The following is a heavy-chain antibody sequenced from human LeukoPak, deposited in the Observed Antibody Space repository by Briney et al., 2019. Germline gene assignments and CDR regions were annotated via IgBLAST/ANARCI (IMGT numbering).Heavy chain of an antibody. CDR3: AKDQGGYTYGSFDY. CDR1: GFSFNSHA. CDR2: IDASGVNT. J-gene: IGHJ4*02. D-gene: IGHD5-18*01. Sequence: GGSLRLSCAASGFSFNSHAMNWVRQVPGKGLQWVSTIDASGVNTYYGNSVEGRFTISRDNSKNTLYLQMSSLRAEDTAVYYCAKDQGGYTYGSFDYWGQGTLVTVSS. V-gene: IGHV3-23*01.